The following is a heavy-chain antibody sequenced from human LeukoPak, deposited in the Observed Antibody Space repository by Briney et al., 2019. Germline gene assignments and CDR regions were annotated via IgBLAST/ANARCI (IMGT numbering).Heavy chain of an antibody. CDR2: INSDGSST. J-gene: IGHJ4*02. V-gene: IGHV3-74*01. CDR3: ARERSRSIDY. D-gene: IGHD3-10*01. Sequence: PGGSLRPSCAASGFTFSNYWMHWVRQAPGKGLAWVSGINSDGSSTTYADSVKGRFTISRDNAKNTLYVQMNSLRGDEDTAVYYCARERSRSIDYWGQGTLVTVSS. CDR1: GFTFSNYW.